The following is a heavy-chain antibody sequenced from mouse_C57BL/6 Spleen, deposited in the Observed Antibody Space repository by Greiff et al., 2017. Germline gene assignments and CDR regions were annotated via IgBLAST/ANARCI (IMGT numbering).Heavy chain of an antibody. CDR1: GYTFTSYW. Sequence: QVQLKQSGAELAQPGASVKLSCKASGYTFTSYWMHWVKQRPGQGLEWIGYINPSSGYTKYNQKFKDKATLTADTSSSTAYMQLSSLTYEDSAVYYCARNYCGSSSDYFGYWGQGTTLTVSS. J-gene: IGHJ2*01. V-gene: IGHV1-7*01. CDR2: INPSSGYT. D-gene: IGHD1-1*01. CDR3: ARNYCGSSSDYFGY.